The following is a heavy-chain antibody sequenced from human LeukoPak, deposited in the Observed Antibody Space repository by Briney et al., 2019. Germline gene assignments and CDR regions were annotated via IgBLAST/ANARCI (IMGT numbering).Heavy chain of an antibody. CDR3: ARGYDYGDYAIHFDY. J-gene: IGHJ4*02. D-gene: IGHD4-17*01. Sequence: SETLSLTCAVSGYSISSGFYWGWIRQPPGKGLEWIGNIYHGGSTYYNPSLKSRVTISVDTSKNQFSLKLSSVTAADTAVYYCARGYDYGDYAIHFDYWGQGTLVTVSS. CDR2: IYHGGST. V-gene: IGHV4-38-2*01. CDR1: GYSISSGFY.